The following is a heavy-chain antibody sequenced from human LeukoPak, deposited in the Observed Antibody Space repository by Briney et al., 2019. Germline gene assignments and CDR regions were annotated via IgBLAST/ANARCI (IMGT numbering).Heavy chain of an antibody. J-gene: IGHJ3*02. V-gene: IGHV3-21*01. CDR1: GFTFSSYS. D-gene: IGHD1-26*01. Sequence: GGSLRLSCVASGFTFSSYSMNWVRQAPGKGLEWVSCISSTSRYIYYADSVKGRFTISRDNAKNSVYLQMNSLRAEDTAVYYCARELIVGATMAFDMWGQGTRVTVSS. CDR3: ARELIVGATMAFDM. CDR2: ISSTSRYI.